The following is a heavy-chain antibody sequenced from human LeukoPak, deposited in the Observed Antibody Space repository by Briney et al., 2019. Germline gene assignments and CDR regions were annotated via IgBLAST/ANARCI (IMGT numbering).Heavy chain of an antibody. CDR3: ARGVRQWPPEYYFDY. D-gene: IGHD6-19*01. V-gene: IGHV4-59*01. CDR1: GGSISTYY. CDR2: IYYSGST. Sequence: PSETLSLTCTVSGGSISTYYWSWIRQPPGKGLEWIGNIYYSGSTIYNPSLKSRVTMSVDTSKNQFSLNLTSVTAADTAVYYCARGVRQWPPEYYFDYWGQGTLVTVSS. J-gene: IGHJ4*02.